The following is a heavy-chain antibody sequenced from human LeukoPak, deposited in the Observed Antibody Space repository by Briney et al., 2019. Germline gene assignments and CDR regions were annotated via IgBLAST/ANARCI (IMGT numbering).Heavy chain of an antibody. CDR3: ARDENWGPDY. V-gene: IGHV1-2*02. Sequence: ASVTVSCMDSGYTFTGHYMHWVRPAPGQGGEWMGWIHAGTGDTNYAQKFQGRFTINRETAIKTLYMELNRLTSDDTAVYFCARDENWGPDYWGQGTLVTVSS. D-gene: IGHD7-27*01. J-gene: IGHJ4*02. CDR2: IHAGTGDT. CDR1: GYTFTGHY.